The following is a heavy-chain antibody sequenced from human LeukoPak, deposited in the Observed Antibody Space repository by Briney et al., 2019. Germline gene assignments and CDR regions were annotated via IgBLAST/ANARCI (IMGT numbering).Heavy chain of an antibody. J-gene: IGHJ5*02. CDR1: GFTFSSYG. V-gene: IGHV3-30*03. D-gene: IGHD6-13*01. Sequence: GGSLRLSCAASGFTFSSYGMHWVRQAPGKGLEWVAVISYDGSNKYYADSVKGRFTISRDNSKNTLYLQMNSLRAEDTAVYYCARDRLAAAGRGFDPWGQGTLVTVSS. CDR2: ISYDGSNK. CDR3: ARDRLAAAGRGFDP.